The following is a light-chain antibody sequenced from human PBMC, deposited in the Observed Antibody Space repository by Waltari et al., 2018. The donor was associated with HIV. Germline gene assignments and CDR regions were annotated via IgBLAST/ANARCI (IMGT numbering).Light chain of an antibody. CDR2: ATS. CDR3: QQSYNFHT. CDR1: QNINDY. J-gene: IGKJ2*01. Sequence: DIQMTQSPPSLSASVGDRVTIRCRTSQNINDYLNWYQQKPGKAPKLLIYATSTLETGVPSRFSGSGSERDCTLTISRLQSEDFATYYCQQSYNFHTFGQGTILDIK. V-gene: IGKV1-39*01.